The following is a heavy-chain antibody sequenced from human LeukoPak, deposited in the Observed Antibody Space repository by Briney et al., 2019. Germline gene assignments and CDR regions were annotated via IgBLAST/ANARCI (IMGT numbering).Heavy chain of an antibody. D-gene: IGHD3-22*01. Sequence: GGSLRLSCAASEFTFSSYWMSWVRQAPGKGLEWVSGISGSGGSTYYADSVKGRFTISRDNAKNALYVQMHSLRAEDTAVYYCAKSLSSGYYYLDSFFDYWGQGTLVTVSS. J-gene: IGHJ4*02. CDR2: ISGSGGST. V-gene: IGHV3-23*01. CDR3: AKSLSSGYYYLDSFFDY. CDR1: EFTFSSYW.